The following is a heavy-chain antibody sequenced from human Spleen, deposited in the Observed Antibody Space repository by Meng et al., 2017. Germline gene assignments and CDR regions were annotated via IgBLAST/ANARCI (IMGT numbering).Heavy chain of an antibody. D-gene: IGHD3-9*01. V-gene: IGHV4-34*01. CDR3: ARAFNILTGSYKSKFDH. Sequence: SETLSLTCGVYGESFTYYWWTWIRQTPGKGPEWIGEMNHGGRTNYNPSLAGRVTISVDRSKKQFSLKLSSVTAADTAVYYCARAFNILTGSYKSKFDHWGQGMLVTVSS. J-gene: IGHJ4*02. CDR1: GESFTYYW. CDR2: MNHGGRT.